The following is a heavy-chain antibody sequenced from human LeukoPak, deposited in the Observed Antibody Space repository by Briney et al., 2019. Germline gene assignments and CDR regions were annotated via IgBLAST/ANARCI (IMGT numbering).Heavy chain of an antibody. V-gene: IGHV3-30*18. CDR3: AKWAGSGEQTKRYFGPFDF. D-gene: IGHD1/OR15-1a*01. CDR1: GFTFSSHG. Sequence: PGGSLRLSCAASGFTFSSHGMHWVRQAPGKGLEWVAFMSYEGSGKSYADSVKGRFTVSRDNSKNTLYLEINSLRVEDTAVYYCAKWAGSGEQTKRYFGPFDFWGQGTLVSVSS. CDR2: MSYEGSGK. J-gene: IGHJ4*02.